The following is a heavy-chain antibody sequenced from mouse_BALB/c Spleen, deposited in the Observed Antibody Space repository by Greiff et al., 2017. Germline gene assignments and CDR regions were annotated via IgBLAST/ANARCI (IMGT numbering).Heavy chain of an antibody. Sequence: EVKLMESGGGLVKPGGSLKLSCAASGFTFSSYAMSWVRQTPEKRLEWVASISSGGSTYYPDSVKGRFTISRDNARNILYLQMSSLRSEDTAMYYCARSDGNYVWFAYWGQGTLVTVSA. V-gene: IGHV5-6-5*01. J-gene: IGHJ3*01. D-gene: IGHD2-1*01. CDR2: ISSGGST. CDR1: GFTFSSYA. CDR3: ARSDGNYVWFAY.